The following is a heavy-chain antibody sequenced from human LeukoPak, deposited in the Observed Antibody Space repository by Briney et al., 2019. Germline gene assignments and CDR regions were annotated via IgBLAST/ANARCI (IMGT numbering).Heavy chain of an antibody. V-gene: IGHV5-10-1*01. CDR3: ARRRGYSYGHSDY. Sequence: GESLRVSCKGSGYSFTSYWISWVRQMPGKGLEWMGRIDPSDSYTNYSPSFQGHVTISADKSISTAYLQWSSLKASDPAMYYCARRRGYSYGHSDYWGQGTLVPVSS. J-gene: IGHJ4*02. CDR2: IDPSDSYT. CDR1: GYSFTSYW. D-gene: IGHD5-18*01.